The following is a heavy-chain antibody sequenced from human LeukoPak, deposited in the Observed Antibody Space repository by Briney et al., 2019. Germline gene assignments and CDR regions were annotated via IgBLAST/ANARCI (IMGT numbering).Heavy chain of an antibody. J-gene: IGHJ4*02. CDR3: ARQDSGSYYSYFDY. V-gene: IGHV4-38-2*01. Sequence: PSETLSPTRAVSGYSISSGYYWGWIRQPPGKGLEWIGSIYHSGSTYYNPSLKSRVTISVDTSKNQFSLKLSSVTAADTAVYYCARQDSGSYYSYFDYWGQGTLVTVSS. CDR2: IYHSGST. CDR1: GYSISSGYY. D-gene: IGHD1-26*01.